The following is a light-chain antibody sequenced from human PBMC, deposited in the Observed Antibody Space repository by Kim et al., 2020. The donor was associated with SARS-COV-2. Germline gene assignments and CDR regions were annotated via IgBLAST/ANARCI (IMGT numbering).Light chain of an antibody. Sequence: GQKVTSSGSGSSSNIGNSYVSWYQLLPGTAPKLLIYDNNKRPSGIPDRFSGSKSGTSATLGITGLQTGDEADYYCGTWDTSLTAVVFGGGTQLTVL. V-gene: IGLV1-51*01. CDR2: DNN. CDR1: SSNIGNSY. J-gene: IGLJ2*01. CDR3: GTWDTSLTAVV.